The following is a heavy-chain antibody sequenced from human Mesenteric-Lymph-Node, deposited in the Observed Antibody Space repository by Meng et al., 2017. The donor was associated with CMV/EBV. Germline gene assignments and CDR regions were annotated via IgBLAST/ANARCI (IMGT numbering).Heavy chain of an antibody. CDR2: VYFSGST. V-gene: IGHV4-59*01. CDR3: ATTTPSYDSFDY. J-gene: IGHJ4*02. CDR1: GDSISDYY. Sequence: GSLRLSCTVSGDSISDYYWSWIRQPPGKGLEWIGYVYFSGSTKYNPSLKSRVTISADTSKNQFFLKLSSVTAADTAVYYCATTTPSYDSFDYWGQGTLVTVSS. D-gene: IGHD5-12*01.